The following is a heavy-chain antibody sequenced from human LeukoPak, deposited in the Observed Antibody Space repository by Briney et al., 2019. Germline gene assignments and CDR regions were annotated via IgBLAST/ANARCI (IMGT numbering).Heavy chain of an antibody. CDR2: INHSGST. CDR3: ARKANWGNYYFDY. Sequence: SETLSLTCAVYGGSFSGYYWSWIRLPPGKGLEWIGEINHSGSTNYNPSLKSRVTISVDTSKNQFSLKLSSVTAADTAVYYCARKANWGNYYFDYWGQGTLVTVSS. CDR1: GGSFSGYY. V-gene: IGHV4-34*01. D-gene: IGHD7-27*01. J-gene: IGHJ4*02.